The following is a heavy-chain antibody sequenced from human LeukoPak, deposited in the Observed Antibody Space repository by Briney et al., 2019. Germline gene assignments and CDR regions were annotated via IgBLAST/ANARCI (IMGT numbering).Heavy chain of an antibody. D-gene: IGHD3-22*01. Sequence: SVKVSCKASGGTFSSYAISWVRQAPGQGLEWMGRIIPILGIAKYAQKFQGRVTITADKSTSTAYMELSSLRSEDTAVYYCARGYYYDSSGFPVFDYWGQGTLVTVSS. CDR2: IIPILGIA. V-gene: IGHV1-69*04. CDR1: GGTFSSYA. CDR3: ARGYYYDSSGFPVFDY. J-gene: IGHJ4*02.